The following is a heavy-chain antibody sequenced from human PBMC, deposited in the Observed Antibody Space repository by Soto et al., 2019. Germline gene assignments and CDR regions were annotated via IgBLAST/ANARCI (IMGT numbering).Heavy chain of an antibody. J-gene: IGHJ4*02. CDR2: ISSSSSYI. Sequence: SLRLSCAASGFTFSSYSMNWVRQAPGKGLEWVSSISSSSSYIYYADSVKGRFTISRDNAKNSLYLQMNSLRAEDTAVYYCARDFSSSPRFKYWGQGTLVTVSS. CDR3: ARDFSSSPRFKY. D-gene: IGHD6-6*01. V-gene: IGHV3-21*01. CDR1: GFTFSSYS.